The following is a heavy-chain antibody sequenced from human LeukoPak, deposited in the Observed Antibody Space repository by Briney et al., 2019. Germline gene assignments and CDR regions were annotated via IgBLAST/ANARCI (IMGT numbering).Heavy chain of an antibody. D-gene: IGHD3-10*01. J-gene: IGHJ4*02. CDR3: ARRGAGLVRGVIITFFNY. CDR1: GGSISSSSYY. Sequence: PSETLSLTCTVPGGSISSSSYYWDWIRQPPGKGLEWIGSSCYSGSTNYNPSLQSRVTISVDTSNNQSSPKLSSVTAAGTAVYYCARRGAGLVRGVIITFFNYWGQGTPVTVSS. CDR2: SCYSGST. V-gene: IGHV4-39*01.